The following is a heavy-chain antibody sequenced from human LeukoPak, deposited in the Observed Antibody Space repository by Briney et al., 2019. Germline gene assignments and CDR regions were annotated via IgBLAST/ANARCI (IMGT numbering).Heavy chain of an antibody. J-gene: IGHJ4*02. Sequence: GESLKISCKGSGYRFSSYWIGSVRQMPGKGLEWMGIIYPDDSDTRYSPSFQGQVTMSADKSISTAYLQWSSLKASDTATYFCARVNNGAAARPRAHLQYWGQGTLITVSS. CDR1: GYRFSSYW. D-gene: IGHD6-13*01. V-gene: IGHV5-51*01. CDR3: ARVNNGAAARPRAHLQY. CDR2: IYPDDSDT.